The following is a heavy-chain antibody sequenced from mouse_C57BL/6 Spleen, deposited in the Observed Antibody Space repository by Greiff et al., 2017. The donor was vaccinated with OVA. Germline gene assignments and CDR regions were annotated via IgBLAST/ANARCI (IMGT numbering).Heavy chain of an antibody. Sequence: VKLVESGAELMKPGASVKLSCKATGYTFTGYWIEWVKQRPGHGLEWIGEILPGSGSTNYNEKFKGKATFTADTSSNTAYMQLSSLTTEDSAIYYCARAPYYYGSRDYYAMDYWGQGTSVTVSS. CDR3: ARAPYYYGSRDYYAMDY. J-gene: IGHJ4*01. D-gene: IGHD1-1*01. CDR1: GYTFTGYW. V-gene: IGHV1-9*01. CDR2: ILPGSGST.